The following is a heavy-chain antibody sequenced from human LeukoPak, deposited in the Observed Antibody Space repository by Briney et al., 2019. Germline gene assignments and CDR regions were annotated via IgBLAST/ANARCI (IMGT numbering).Heavy chain of an antibody. D-gene: IGHD1-14*01. J-gene: IGHJ5*02. CDR3: ARGRMTPQYTWFDP. CDR2: ISGYDGDT. Sequence: GASVKVSCKASGSTFTEYGVNWVRQAPGQGLEWMGWISGYDGDTNYAQKVQGRVTLTTDTSTNTAYMELRSLRPDDTAMYYCARGRMTPQYTWFDPWGQGALVTVSS. CDR1: GSTFTEYG. V-gene: IGHV1-18*01.